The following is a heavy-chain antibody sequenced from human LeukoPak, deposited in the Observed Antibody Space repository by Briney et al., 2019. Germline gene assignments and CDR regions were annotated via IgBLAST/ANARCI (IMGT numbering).Heavy chain of an antibody. CDR3: ARGVDIVATPYYYYMDV. CDR1: GFTFSRHA. D-gene: IGHD5-12*01. Sequence: PGGSLRLSCAASGFTFSRHAMSWVRQAPGTGLEWVASIKQDGSEKYYVDSVKGRFTISRDNAKNSLYLQMSSLRAEDTAVYCCARGVDIVATPYYYYMDVWGKGTTVTVSS. V-gene: IGHV3-7*01. CDR2: IKQDGSEK. J-gene: IGHJ6*03.